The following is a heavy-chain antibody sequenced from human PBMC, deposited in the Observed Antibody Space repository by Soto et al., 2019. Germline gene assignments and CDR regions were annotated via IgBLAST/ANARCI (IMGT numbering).Heavy chain of an antibody. Sequence: GGSLRLSCAASGFTFSSSAVTWVRQAPGKGLEWVSSISDSGGSRYYADSVKGRFTISRDNSKNTLYLQMNSLGAEDTAEYYCAKSCGGDCYSRSEHGGQGTQVTVSS. J-gene: IGHJ1*01. V-gene: IGHV3-23*01. CDR1: GFTFSSSA. CDR2: ISDSGGSR. D-gene: IGHD2-21*02. CDR3: AKSCGGDCYSRSEH.